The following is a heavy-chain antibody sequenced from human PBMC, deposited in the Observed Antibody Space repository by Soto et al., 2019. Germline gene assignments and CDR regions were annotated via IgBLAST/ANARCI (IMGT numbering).Heavy chain of an antibody. V-gene: IGHV3-53*01. CDR3: ARGYSGYYYYGMDV. J-gene: IGHJ6*02. CDR1: GFTVSSHY. D-gene: IGHD5-12*01. Sequence: GGSLRLSCVASGFTVSSHYMTWVRQTPGKGLERVSIIYASDSTFYADSVKGRFTISRDNSKNTVYLQLNSLRADDTAVYYCARGYSGYYYYGMDVWGQGTTVTVSS. CDR2: IYASDST.